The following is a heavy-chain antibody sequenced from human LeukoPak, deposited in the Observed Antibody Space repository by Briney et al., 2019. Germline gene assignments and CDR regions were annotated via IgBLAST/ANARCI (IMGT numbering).Heavy chain of an antibody. Sequence: GGSLRLSCAASGFTFSSYGMHWVRQAPGKGLEWVAVIWYDGSNKYYADSVKGRFTISRDNSKNTLYLQMNSLRAEDTAVYYCARDPWNSSGYYVRSGDCFDYWGQGTLVTVSS. CDR3: ARDPWNSSGYYVRSGDCFDY. D-gene: IGHD3-22*01. J-gene: IGHJ4*02. V-gene: IGHV3-33*01. CDR1: GFTFSSYG. CDR2: IWYDGSNK.